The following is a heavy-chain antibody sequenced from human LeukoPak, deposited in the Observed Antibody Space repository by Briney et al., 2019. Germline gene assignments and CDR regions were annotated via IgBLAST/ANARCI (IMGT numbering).Heavy chain of an antibody. CDR2: INPNSGGT. CDR3: ARDVADYCSSTSCYPVDI. Sequence: GSVKVSCKASGYTFTGYYMHWVRQAPGQGLEWMGWINPNSGGTNYAQKFQGRVTMTRDTSISTAYMELSRLRSDDTAVYYCARDVADYCSSTSCYPVDIWGQGTMVTVSS. CDR1: GYTFTGYY. V-gene: IGHV1-2*02. D-gene: IGHD2-2*01. J-gene: IGHJ3*02.